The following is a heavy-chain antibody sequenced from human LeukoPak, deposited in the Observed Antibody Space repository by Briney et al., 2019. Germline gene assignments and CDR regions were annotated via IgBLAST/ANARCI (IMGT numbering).Heavy chain of an antibody. J-gene: IGHJ6*02. CDR1: GFTFSFYW. CDR3: ARVQPPPTVVTPRYYYYGMDV. V-gene: IGHV3-48*02. Sequence: GGSLRLSCAASGFTFSFYWMGWVRQAPGKRLEWVSYISSSSSTIYYADSVKGRFTISRDNAKNSLYLQMNSLRDEDTAVYYCARVQPPPTVVTPRYYYYGMDVWGQGTTVTVSS. CDR2: ISSSSSTI. D-gene: IGHD4-23*01.